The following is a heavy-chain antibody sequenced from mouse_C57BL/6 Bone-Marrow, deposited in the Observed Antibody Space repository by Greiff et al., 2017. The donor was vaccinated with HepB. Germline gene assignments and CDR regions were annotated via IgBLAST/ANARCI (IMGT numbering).Heavy chain of an antibody. Sequence: EVQLQESGAELVRPGASVKLSCTASGFNIKDDYMHWVKQRPEQGLEWIGWIDPENGDTEYASKFQGKATITADTSSNTAYLQLSSLTSEDTAVYYCTTPLYYSNYDVWFAYWGQGTLVTVSA. CDR1: GFNIKDDY. CDR3: TTPLYYSNYDVWFAY. V-gene: IGHV14-4*01. J-gene: IGHJ3*01. CDR2: IDPENGDT. D-gene: IGHD2-5*01.